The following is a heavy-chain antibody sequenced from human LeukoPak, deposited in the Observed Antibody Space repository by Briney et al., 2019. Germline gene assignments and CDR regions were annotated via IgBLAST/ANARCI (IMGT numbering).Heavy chain of an antibody. CDR1: GFTFDDYG. J-gene: IGHJ3*02. D-gene: IGHD1-26*01. Sequence: GGSLRLSCAASGFTFDDYGMSWVRQAPGKGLEWVSGINWNGGSTGYADSVKGRFTISRDNAKNSLYLQMNSLRAEDTALYYCARVRGSYFGSAFDIWGQGTMVTVSS. CDR2: INWNGGST. CDR3: ARVRGSYFGSAFDI. V-gene: IGHV3-20*04.